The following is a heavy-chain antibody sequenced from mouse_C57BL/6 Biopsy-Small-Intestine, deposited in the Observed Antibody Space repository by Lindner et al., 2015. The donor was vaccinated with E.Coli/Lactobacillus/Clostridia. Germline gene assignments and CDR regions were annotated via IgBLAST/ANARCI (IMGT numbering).Heavy chain of an antibody. CDR3: TRESLMTGTSLDF. J-gene: IGHJ3*01. CDR2: INTYSGAT. D-gene: IGHD3-1*01. V-gene: IGHV1-19*01. Sequence: SVKVSCKASGYTFTAYYIHWVRQAPGQGLEWMGFINTYSGATTYSQDFQGTVTMTRDTSSRTVYMEVTRLIPDDTAVHYCTRESLMTGTSLDFWGRGTLVTVS. CDR1: GYTFTAYY.